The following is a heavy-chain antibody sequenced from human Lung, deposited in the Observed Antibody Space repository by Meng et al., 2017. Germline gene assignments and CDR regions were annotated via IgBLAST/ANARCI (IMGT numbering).Heavy chain of an antibody. CDR3: ARSPYSSGWPNFDS. CDR2: ISVYNVNT. Sequence: QVHLVQSGAEVREPGASVKVSCKASGYPFTNYGISWVRQAPGQGLEWMGWISVYNVNTNYAQKFQGRATMTTDTSTSTTYMELRSLRSDDTGVYYCARSPYSSGWPNFDSWGQGTLVTVSS. J-gene: IGHJ4*02. D-gene: IGHD6-19*01. CDR1: GYPFTNYG. V-gene: IGHV1-18*01.